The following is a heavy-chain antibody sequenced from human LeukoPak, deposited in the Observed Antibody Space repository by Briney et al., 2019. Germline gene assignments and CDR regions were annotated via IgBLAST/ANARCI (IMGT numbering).Heavy chain of an antibody. J-gene: IGHJ4*02. CDR3: ARDNEDVFDY. D-gene: IGHD1-1*01. V-gene: IGHV3-74*01. Sequence: GGSLRLSCAASGFTFSNYWMHWVRQAPGKGLVWVSRINSDGTSTTYADSVKGRFTISRDNAKNTLSLQMNSLRAEDTAVYYCARDNEDVFDYWGQGTLVTVST. CDR2: INSDGTST. CDR1: GFTFSNYW.